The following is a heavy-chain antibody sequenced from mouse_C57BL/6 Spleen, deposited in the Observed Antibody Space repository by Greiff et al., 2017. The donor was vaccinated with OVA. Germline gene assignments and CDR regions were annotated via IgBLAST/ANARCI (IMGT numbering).Heavy chain of an antibody. V-gene: IGHV6-3*01. D-gene: IGHD2-4*01. CDR3: TVDYDETWFAY. Sequence: EVMLVESGGGLVQPGGSMKLSCVASGFTFSNYWMNWVRQSPEKGLEWVAQIRLKSDNYATHYAESVKGRFTISRDDSKSSVYLQMNNLRAEDTGIYYCTVDYDETWFAYWGQGTLVTVSA. J-gene: IGHJ3*01. CDR2: IRLKSDNYAT. CDR1: GFTFSNYW.